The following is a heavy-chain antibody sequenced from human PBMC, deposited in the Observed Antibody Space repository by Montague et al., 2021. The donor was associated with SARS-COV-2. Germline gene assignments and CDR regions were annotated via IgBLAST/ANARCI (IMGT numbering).Heavy chain of an antibody. V-gene: IGHV4-31*01. Sequence: TRSLTCTVSGGSIRSENYYWSWIRQHPGKGLEWIGYIHYSGSTDYNPSLNSQVSISVDTSKNQFSLKLRSVTAADTAVYFCARDGTAGDWFDPWGQGTLVTVSS. CDR3: ARDGTAGDWFDP. CDR2: IHYSGST. J-gene: IGHJ5*02. CDR1: GGSIRSENYY. D-gene: IGHD1-26*01.